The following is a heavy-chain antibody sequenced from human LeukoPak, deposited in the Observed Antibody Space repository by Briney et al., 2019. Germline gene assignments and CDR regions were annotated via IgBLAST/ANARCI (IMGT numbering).Heavy chain of an antibody. Sequence: PSETLSLTCTVTGGSISSSSYYWGWIRQPPGKGLEWIGSSYYSGSTYYNPSLKSRVTISVDTSKNQFSLKLSSVTAADTAVYYCARLAHGDYVRLGYYYFDYWGQGTLVTVSS. V-gene: IGHV4-39*01. CDR2: SYYSGST. D-gene: IGHD4-17*01. CDR3: ARLAHGDYVRLGYYYFDY. CDR1: GGSISSSSYY. J-gene: IGHJ4*02.